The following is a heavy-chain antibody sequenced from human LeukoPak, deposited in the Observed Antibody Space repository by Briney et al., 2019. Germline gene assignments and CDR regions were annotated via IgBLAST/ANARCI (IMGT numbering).Heavy chain of an antibody. CDR3: ARVSIFGYFDY. CDR2: ISSNGGST. CDR1: GFTYSSYA. J-gene: IGHJ4*02. V-gene: IGHV3-64*01. Sequence: PGGTLRLSCAASGFTYSSYAMHWVRQAPGKGLEYVSAISSNGGSTYYANSVKGRFTISRDDSKNTLYLQIGSRRAEDMAVYYCARVSIFGYFDYWGQGTLVTVSS. D-gene: IGHD3-3*01.